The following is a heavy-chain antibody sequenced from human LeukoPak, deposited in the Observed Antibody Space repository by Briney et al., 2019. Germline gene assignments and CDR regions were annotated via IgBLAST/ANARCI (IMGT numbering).Heavy chain of an antibody. CDR2: INHSGST. CDR1: GESFSGYY. J-gene: IGHJ6*03. CDR3: ARGRTTVTTGGYYYYYMDV. D-gene: IGHD4-11*01. V-gene: IGHV4-34*01. Sequence: SETLSLTCAVYGESFSGYYWSWIRQPPGKGLEWIGEINHSGSTNYNPSLKSRVTISVDTSKNQFSLKLSSVTAADTAVYYCARGRTTVTTGGYYYYYMDVWGKGTTVTVSS.